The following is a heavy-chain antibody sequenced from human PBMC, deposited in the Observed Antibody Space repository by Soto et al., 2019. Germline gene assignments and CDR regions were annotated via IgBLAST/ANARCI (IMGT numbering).Heavy chain of an antibody. CDR2: MNPNSGNT. J-gene: IGHJ4*02. D-gene: IGHD3-22*01. CDR3: AKDIREDYYDSSSYPPVGGY. Sequence: RASVKVSCKASGYTFTSYDINWVRQATGQGLEWMGWMNPNSGNTGYAQKFQGRVTMTRNTSISTAYMELNSLRAEDTAVYYCAKDIREDYYDSSSYPPVGGYWGQGTLVTVSS. CDR1: GYTFTSYD. V-gene: IGHV1-8*01.